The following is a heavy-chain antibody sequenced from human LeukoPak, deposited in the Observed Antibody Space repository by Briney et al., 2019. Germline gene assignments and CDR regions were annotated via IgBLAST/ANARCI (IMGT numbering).Heavy chain of an antibody. V-gene: IGHV3-48*01. CDR3: ARGNLSRSLGYEFFHY. J-gene: IGHJ1*01. CDR2: ISSSSSTI. CDR1: GFTFNSYS. Sequence: PGGSLRLSCAASGFTFNSYSMNWVRQAPGKGLEWVSYISSSSSTIYYADSVKGRFTISRDNAKNSLYLQMNSLIVEDMAVYYSARGNLSRSLGYEFFHYWGQETLVTVSS. D-gene: IGHD6-13*01.